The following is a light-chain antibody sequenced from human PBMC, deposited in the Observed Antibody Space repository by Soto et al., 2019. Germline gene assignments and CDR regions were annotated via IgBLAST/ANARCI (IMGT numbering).Light chain of an antibody. CDR3: QQYNSYSPT. Sequence: TQSPSTLSASVGDRVTITCRASQSISTWLAWYQQEPGKAPKLLIHKASSLQSGVPSRFSGSGSGTDFTLTISSLHPDDFATYYCQQYNSYSPTFGQGTKVDIK. J-gene: IGKJ1*01. V-gene: IGKV1-5*03. CDR2: KAS. CDR1: QSISTW.